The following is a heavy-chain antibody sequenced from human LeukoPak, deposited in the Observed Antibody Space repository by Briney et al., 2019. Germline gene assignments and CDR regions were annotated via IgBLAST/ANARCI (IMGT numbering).Heavy chain of an antibody. CDR3: AREGVIPWYYYDSSGYYYAFDY. D-gene: IGHD3-22*01. CDR1: GGSISSGGYY. J-gene: IGHJ4*02. Sequence: SQTLSLTCTVSGGSISSGGYYWSWIRQHPGKGLEWIGYIYYSGSTYYNPSLKSRVTISVDTSKNQFSLKLSSVTAADTAVYYCAREGVIPWYYYDSSGYYYAFDYWGQGTLVTVSS. CDR2: IYYSGST. V-gene: IGHV4-31*03.